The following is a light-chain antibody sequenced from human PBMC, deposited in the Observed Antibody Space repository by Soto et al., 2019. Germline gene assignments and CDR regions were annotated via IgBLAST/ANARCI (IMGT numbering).Light chain of an antibody. CDR3: QLYGSSPKT. J-gene: IGKJ1*01. CDR1: QTIISNF. CDR2: GAS. Sequence: EIVLTQSPGTLSLSPGERATLSCRATQTIISNFLDWYQQKPGQAPKLVIHGASTRATGIPDRFSGSGSGTDFTLTISRVEPEDFAVYYCQLYGSSPKTFGQGTKVEV. V-gene: IGKV3-20*01.